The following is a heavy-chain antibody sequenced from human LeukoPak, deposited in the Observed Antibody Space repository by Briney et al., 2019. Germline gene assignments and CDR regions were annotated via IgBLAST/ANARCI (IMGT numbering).Heavy chain of an antibody. CDR2: IKQDGSEK. V-gene: IGHV3-7*01. D-gene: IGHD3-3*01. CDR1: GFTFSSYW. CDR3: ARGDYDFWSGYGVLCCFDY. J-gene: IGHJ4*02. Sequence: GGSLRLSCAASGFTFSSYWMSWVRQAPGKGLEWVANIKQDGSEKYYVDSVKGRFTISRDNAKNSLYLQMNSLRAEDTAVYYCARGDYDFWSGYGVLCCFDYWGQGTLVTVSS.